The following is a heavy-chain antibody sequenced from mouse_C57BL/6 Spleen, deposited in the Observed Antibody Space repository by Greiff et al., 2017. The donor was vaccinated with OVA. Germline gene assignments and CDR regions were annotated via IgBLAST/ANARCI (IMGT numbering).Heavy chain of an antibody. Sequence: DVQLVESGGGLVKPGGSLKLSCAASGFTFSDYGMHWVRQAPEKGLEWVAYISSGSSTIYYADTVKGRFTISRDNAKYTLFLQMTSLRSEDTAMYYCASRGSSLYAMDYWGQGTSVTVSS. V-gene: IGHV5-17*01. D-gene: IGHD1-1*01. CDR1: GFTFSDYG. CDR3: ASRGSSLYAMDY. J-gene: IGHJ4*01. CDR2: ISSGSSTI.